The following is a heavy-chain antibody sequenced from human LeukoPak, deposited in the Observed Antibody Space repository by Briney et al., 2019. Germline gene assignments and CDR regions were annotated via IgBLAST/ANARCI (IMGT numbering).Heavy chain of an antibody. J-gene: IGHJ5*02. Sequence: GRSLRLSCAASGFSFSSYAMHRVRQAPGKGLEWVAVLSYDGSNKYYADSVKGRFTVSRDNSKNTLYLQMNSLRPEDTAVYYCARDQQAYTSSPKWFDPWGRGTLVTVSS. CDR3: ARDQQAYTSSPKWFDP. D-gene: IGHD6-13*01. V-gene: IGHV3-30*04. CDR1: GFSFSSYA. CDR2: LSYDGSNK.